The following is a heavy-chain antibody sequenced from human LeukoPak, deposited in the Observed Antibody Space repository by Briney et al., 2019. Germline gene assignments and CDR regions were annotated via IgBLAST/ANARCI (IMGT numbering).Heavy chain of an antibody. CDR2: ISGSDGST. CDR3: ARDLGSSWYPDY. D-gene: IGHD6-13*01. J-gene: IGHJ4*02. CDR1: GFTFSSYA. Sequence: GGSLRLSCAASGFTFSSYAMSWVRQAPGKGLEWVSAISGSDGSTYYADSVKGRFTISRDNAKNSLYLQMNSLRAEDTAVYYCARDLGSSWYPDYWGQGTLVTVSS. V-gene: IGHV3-23*01.